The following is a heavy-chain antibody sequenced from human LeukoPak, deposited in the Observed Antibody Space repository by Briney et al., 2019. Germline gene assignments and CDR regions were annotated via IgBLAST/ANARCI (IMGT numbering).Heavy chain of an antibody. V-gene: IGHV1-2*06. CDR2: INPNSGGT. CDR3: ARDFPQRYYCGSGSLSDY. CDR1: GYTFTGYY. D-gene: IGHD3-10*01. J-gene: IGHJ4*02. Sequence: ASVKVSCKASGYTFTGYYMHWVRQAPGQGLEWMGRINPNSGGTNYAQKFQGRVTMTRDTSISTAYMELSRLRSDDTAVYYCARDFPQRYYCGSGSLSDYWGQGTLVTVSS.